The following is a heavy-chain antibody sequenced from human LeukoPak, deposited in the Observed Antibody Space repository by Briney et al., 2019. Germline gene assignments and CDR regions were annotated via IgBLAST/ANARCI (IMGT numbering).Heavy chain of an antibody. CDR1: GFTFSSHG. V-gene: IGHV3-33*06. D-gene: IGHD5-18*01. Sequence: GGSLRLSCAASGFTFSSHGMHWVRQAPGKGLEWVALIWYDGSKKNYADSVKGRFNISRDDSKSPLYLQINSLRAEDTAVYYCAKDLSYGSNWFDPWGQGTLVTVSS. CDR2: IWYDGSKK. CDR3: AKDLSYGSNWFDP. J-gene: IGHJ5*02.